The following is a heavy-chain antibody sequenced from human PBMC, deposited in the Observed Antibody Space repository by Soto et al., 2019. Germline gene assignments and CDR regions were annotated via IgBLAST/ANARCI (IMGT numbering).Heavy chain of an antibody. CDR3: ARDPRIYCTSSSCLSYFDS. J-gene: IGHJ4*02. CDR1: GGSFTTHS. D-gene: IGHD2-2*01. CDR2: IIPVFGTV. V-gene: IGHV1-69*19. Sequence: QVQLVQSGAEVKKPGSSVKVSCRTSGGSFTTHSISWLRQAPGQGLEWMGGIIPVFGTVNYAQRLQDRVTITADESTSTAYMDLSSLKSEDSAVYYCARDPRIYCTSSSCLSYFDSWGQGTLVTVS.